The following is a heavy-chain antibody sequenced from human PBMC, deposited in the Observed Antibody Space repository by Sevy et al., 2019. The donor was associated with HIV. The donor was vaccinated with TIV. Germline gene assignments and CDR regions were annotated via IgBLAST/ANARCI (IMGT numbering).Heavy chain of an antibody. J-gene: IGHJ6*02. CDR1: GFTFSNYG. V-gene: IGHV3-33*01. CDR2: TWYDGNNK. D-gene: IGHD2-2*01. CDR3: AGVPLRYCSSTSCYEGDYYYYGMDV. Sequence: GGSLRLSCAASGFTFSNYGIHWVRQAPGKGLEWVAVTWYDGNNKNYTDSVKGRFTISRDNSKQTVYLQVNSLRAEDTAVYYCAGVPLRYCSSTSCYEGDYYYYGMDVWGQGTTVTVSS.